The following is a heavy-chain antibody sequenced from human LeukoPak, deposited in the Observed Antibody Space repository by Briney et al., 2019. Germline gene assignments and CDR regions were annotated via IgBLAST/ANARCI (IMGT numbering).Heavy chain of an antibody. D-gene: IGHD2-2*01. Sequence: GGPLRLSCVPSTFTFSDSVMHWVRQAPGKGLEWVSAISIDGNGKFYADSVRGRITISRDNSKKTLYLEMNSLSAEDTAVYYCAKEVRTSGRAGIFGYWGQGTLVTVSS. J-gene: IGHJ4*02. CDR3: AKEVRTSGRAGIFGY. CDR2: ISIDGNGK. CDR1: TFTFSDSV. V-gene: IGHV3-30*04.